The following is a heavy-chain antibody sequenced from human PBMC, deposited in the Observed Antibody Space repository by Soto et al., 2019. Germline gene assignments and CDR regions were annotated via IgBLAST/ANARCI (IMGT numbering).Heavy chain of an antibody. Sequence: ASVKVSCKASGYTFTSYGISWVRQAPGQGLEWMGWISAYNGNINYAQKLQGRVTMTTDTSTSTAYMELRSLRSDDTAVYYCARAGPITMVRGVIIQQKYFQHWGQGTLVIVSS. V-gene: IGHV1-18*01. CDR3: ARAGPITMVRGVIIQQKYFQH. D-gene: IGHD3-10*01. CDR1: GYTFTSYG. CDR2: ISAYNGNI. J-gene: IGHJ1*01.